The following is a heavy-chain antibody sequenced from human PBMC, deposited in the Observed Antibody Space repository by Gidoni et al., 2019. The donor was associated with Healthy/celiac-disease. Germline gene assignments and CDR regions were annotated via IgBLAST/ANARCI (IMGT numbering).Heavy chain of an antibody. CDR1: GFTFSSYW. CDR3: ARELLLDSGSIPPGY. CDR2: IKQDGSEK. Sequence: EVQLVESGGGLVQPGGSRRLSFPASGFTFSSYWMSWVTQAPGKGLEWVANIKQDGSEKYYVDSVKGRFTISRDNAKNSLYLQMNSLRAEDTAVYYCARELLLDSGSIPPGYWGQGTLVTVSS. J-gene: IGHJ4*02. V-gene: IGHV3-7*03. D-gene: IGHD5-12*01.